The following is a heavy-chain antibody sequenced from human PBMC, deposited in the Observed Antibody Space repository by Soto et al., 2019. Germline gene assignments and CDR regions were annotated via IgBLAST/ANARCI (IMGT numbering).Heavy chain of an antibody. D-gene: IGHD4-17*01. Sequence: SETLSLTCTVSGGSISSSSYYWGWIRQPPGKGLEWIGSIYYSGSTYYNPSLKSRVTISVDTSKNQFSLKLSSVTAADTAVYYCFARGNYGFNYYYGMDVWGQGTTVT. CDR2: IYYSGST. V-gene: IGHV4-39*01. CDR1: GGSISSSSYY. CDR3: FARGNYGFNYYYGMDV. J-gene: IGHJ6*02.